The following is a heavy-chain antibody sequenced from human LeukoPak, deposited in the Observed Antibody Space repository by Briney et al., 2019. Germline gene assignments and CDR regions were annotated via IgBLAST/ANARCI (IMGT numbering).Heavy chain of an antibody. Sequence: SETLSLTCTVSGGSISSYYWSWIRQPAGKGLEWIGRIYTSGSANYNPSLKSRVTMSVDTSKNQFSLKLSSVTAADTAVYYCARAPSAGSYSFYYFDYWGQGTLVTVSS. CDR3: ARAPSAGSYSFYYFDY. CDR2: IYTSGSA. D-gene: IGHD3-10*01. J-gene: IGHJ4*02. CDR1: GGSISSYY. V-gene: IGHV4-4*07.